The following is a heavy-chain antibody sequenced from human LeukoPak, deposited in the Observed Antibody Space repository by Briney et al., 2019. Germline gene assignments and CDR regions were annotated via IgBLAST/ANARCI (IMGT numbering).Heavy chain of an antibody. CDR1: GYTFIDHY. Sequence: ASVKVTCKPSGYTFIDHYLHWVRQAPGQGLESLGWIDPDTGDTNYPQKFQGRVTMTRDTSSSTAYMELNRLRSDDTAVYYCARAGHNSNSGGYDFWGLGTLVTVS. D-gene: IGHD3-22*01. CDR2: IDPDTGDT. CDR3: ARAGHNSNSGGYDF. J-gene: IGHJ4*02. V-gene: IGHV1-2*02.